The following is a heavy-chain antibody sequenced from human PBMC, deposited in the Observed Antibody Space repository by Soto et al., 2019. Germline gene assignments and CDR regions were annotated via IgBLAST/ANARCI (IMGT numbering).Heavy chain of an antibody. D-gene: IGHD3-3*02. J-gene: IGHJ3*02. Sequence: SETLSLTCTVSGDSISSNNSHWGWNPQPPGQGLEYIGSVYYGGAIFYSGNIYYSPYLKSRVTISVDTSKNQFSLRLSPVTAADTGVYYCVRYDRINMKPYSPEGFHIWGQGTMVTVSS. V-gene: IGHV4-39*01. CDR3: VRYDRINMKPYSPEGFHI. CDR1: GDSISSNNSH. CDR2: VYYGGAIFYSGNI.